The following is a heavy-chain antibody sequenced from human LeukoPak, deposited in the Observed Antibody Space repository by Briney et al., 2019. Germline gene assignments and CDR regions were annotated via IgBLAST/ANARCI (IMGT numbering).Heavy chain of an antibody. D-gene: IGHD1-26*01. CDR3: AKDGGSYYYYGMDV. J-gene: IGHJ6*02. CDR1: GFTFSSYG. V-gene: IGHV3-30*18. Sequence: GGSLRLSCAASGFTFSSYGMHWVRQAPGKGLEWVAVISYDGSNKYYADSVKGRFTIPRDNSKNTLYLQMNSLRAEDTAVYYCAKDGGSYYYYGMDVWGQGTTVTVSS. CDR2: ISYDGSNK.